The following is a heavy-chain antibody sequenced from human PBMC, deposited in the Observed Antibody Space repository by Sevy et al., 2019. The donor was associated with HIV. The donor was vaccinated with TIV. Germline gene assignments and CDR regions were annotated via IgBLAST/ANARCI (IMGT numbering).Heavy chain of an antibody. CDR1: GFTFSSYA. CDR3: AKWGWYFDY. J-gene: IGHJ4*02. Sequence: GGSLRLSCAASGFTFSSYAMSWVRQAPGKGLEWVSAISGSGGSTYYADSVKGRFNISRDNSKNSLYLQMNSLRAEDMGVYYCAKWGWYFDYWGQGTLVPVSS. D-gene: IGHD1-26*01. V-gene: IGHV3-23*01. CDR2: ISGSGGST.